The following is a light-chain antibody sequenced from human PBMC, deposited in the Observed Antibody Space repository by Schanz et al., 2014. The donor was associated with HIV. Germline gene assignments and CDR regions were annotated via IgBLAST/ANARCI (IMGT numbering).Light chain of an antibody. CDR2: EVS. J-gene: IGLJ2*01. CDR3: SSYTSSSTLV. Sequence: QSVLTQPASVSGSPGQSITISCTGTSSDVGGYNYVSWYQQHPGKAPKLMIYEVSNRPSGVSNRFSGSKSGNTASLAISDLQAADEADYYCSSYTSSSTLVFGGGTKLTVL. V-gene: IGLV2-14*03. CDR1: SSDVGGYNY.